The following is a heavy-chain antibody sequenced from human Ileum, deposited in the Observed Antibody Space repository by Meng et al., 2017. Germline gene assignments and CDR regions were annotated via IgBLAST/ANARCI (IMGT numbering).Heavy chain of an antibody. CDR1: GGSISNTNYY. CDR3: ARYNYYDSSGHSNFDY. J-gene: IGHJ4*02. Sequence: QRQLQESGPGLVKPSETLSLTCTVSGGSISNTNYYWDWIRQPPGKGLEWVGSIYYNGNTYYNPSLKSRVTISTDTSKNQFSLKLSSVTAADTAVYYCARYNYYDSSGHSNFDYWGQGTLVTVSS. D-gene: IGHD3-22*01. V-gene: IGHV4-39*01. CDR2: IYYNGNT.